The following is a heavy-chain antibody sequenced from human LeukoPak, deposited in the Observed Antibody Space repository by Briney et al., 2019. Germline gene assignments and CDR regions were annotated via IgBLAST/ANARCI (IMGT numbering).Heavy chain of an antibody. CDR3: ARDAIIAAAGNWFDP. Sequence: ASVKVSCKASGYTFTGYYMHWVRQAPGQGLEWMGWINPNSGGTNYAQKFQGRVTMTRDTSTSTAYMELSRLRSDDTAVYYCARDAIIAAAGNWFDPWGQGTLVTVSS. CDR2: INPNSGGT. V-gene: IGHV1-2*02. CDR1: GYTFTGYY. D-gene: IGHD6-13*01. J-gene: IGHJ5*02.